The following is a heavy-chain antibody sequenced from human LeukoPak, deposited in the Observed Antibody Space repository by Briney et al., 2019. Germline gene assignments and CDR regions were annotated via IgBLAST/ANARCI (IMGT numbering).Heavy chain of an antibody. CDR2: MYYSGST. Sequence: PSETLSLTCTVSGGSVSSTRNYWGWIRQPPGKGLEWIGNMYYSGSTYYNPSLRSRVTTSVYTTKNQFSLKLGSVTAADTAVYYCARLLKYSGSYYCDFWGQGTLVTVSS. J-gene: IGHJ4*02. V-gene: IGHV4-39*01. CDR1: GGSVSSTRNY. CDR3: ARLLKYSGSYYCDF. D-gene: IGHD1-26*01.